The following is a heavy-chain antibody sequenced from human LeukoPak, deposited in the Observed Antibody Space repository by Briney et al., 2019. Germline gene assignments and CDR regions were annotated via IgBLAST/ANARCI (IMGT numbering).Heavy chain of an antibody. D-gene: IGHD1-1*01. CDR3: AKGHSEDGTGFDC. V-gene: IGHV3-23*01. CDR1: GLTFTSYA. CDR2: ISGGGDRT. J-gene: IGHJ4*02. Sequence: GGSLRLSCAASGLTFTSYAMSWVRQAPGKGLESVSAISGGGDRTYYADSVKGGFTISRDNSKNTLYVQMNSLRAEDTAVYYCAKGHSEDGTGFDCWGQGTLVTVSS.